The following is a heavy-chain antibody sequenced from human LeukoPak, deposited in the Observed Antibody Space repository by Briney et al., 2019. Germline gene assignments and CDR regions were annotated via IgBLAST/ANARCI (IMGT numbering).Heavy chain of an antibody. CDR1: GFTFSSYG. CDR3: ARVVWYYGSGSYRRGNYYYYYMDV. Sequence: PGGSLRLSCAASGFTFSSYGMHWVRQAPGKGLEWVAFIRYDGSNKYYADSVKGRFTISRDNSKNTLYLQMNSLRAEDTAVYYCARVVWYYGSGSYRRGNYYYYYMDVWGKGTTVTISS. CDR2: IRYDGSNK. J-gene: IGHJ6*03. D-gene: IGHD3-10*01. V-gene: IGHV3-30*02.